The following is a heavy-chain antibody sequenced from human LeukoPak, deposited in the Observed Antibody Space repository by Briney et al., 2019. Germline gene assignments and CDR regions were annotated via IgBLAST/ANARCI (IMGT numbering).Heavy chain of an antibody. D-gene: IGHD2-21*02. CDR2: ISSSGSTI. V-gene: IGHV3-11*01. CDR3: ARDFVRVTSFDY. Sequence: GGSLRLSCAASGFTFSDYYMSWIRQAPGKGLEWVSYISSSGSTIYYADSVKGRFTISMDNAKNSLYLQMNSLRAEDTAVYYCARDFVRVTSFDYWGQGTLVTVSS. J-gene: IGHJ4*02. CDR1: GFTFSDYY.